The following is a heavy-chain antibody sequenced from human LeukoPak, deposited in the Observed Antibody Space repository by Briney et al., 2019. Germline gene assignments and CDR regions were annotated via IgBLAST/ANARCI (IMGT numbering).Heavy chain of an antibody. V-gene: IGHV3-66*01. CDR2: IYSGGST. CDR3: ARDSPIVVVNAYYYYYGMDV. J-gene: IGHJ6*02. D-gene: IGHD3-22*01. CDR1: EFTVSSNY. Sequence: GGSLRLSCAASEFTVSSNYMSWVRQAPGKGLEWVSVIYSGGSTYYADSVKGRFTISRDNSKNTLYPQMNSLRAEDTAVYYCARDSPIVVVNAYYYYYGMDVWGQGTTVTVSS.